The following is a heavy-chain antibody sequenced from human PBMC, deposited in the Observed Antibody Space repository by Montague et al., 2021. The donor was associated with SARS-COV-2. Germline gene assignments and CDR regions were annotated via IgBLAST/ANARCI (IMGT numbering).Heavy chain of an antibody. V-gene: IGHV3-33*01. D-gene: IGHD2-15*01. J-gene: IGHJ6*02. CDR1: GFTFSSYG. CDR2: IWYDGSNK. CDR3: ARILSYYYGMDV. Sequence: SLRLSCAASGFTFSSYGMHWARQAPGKGLEWVAVIWYDGSNKYYADSVKGRFTISRDNSKNTLYLQMNSLRAEDTAVYYCARILSYYYGMDVWGQGTTVTVSS.